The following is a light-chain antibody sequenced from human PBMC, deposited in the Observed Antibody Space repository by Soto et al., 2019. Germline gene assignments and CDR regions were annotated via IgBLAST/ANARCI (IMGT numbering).Light chain of an antibody. CDR3: QQYGSSPIT. Sequence: EIVLTQSPGTLSLSPGERATLSCRASQSVRSSYLAWYQHRPGQAPRLLIYGASSRATGIPDRFSGSGSGTDFTLTISRLEPEDFAVYNCQQYGSSPITFCQGTRLEIK. CDR2: GAS. J-gene: IGKJ5*01. V-gene: IGKV3-20*01. CDR1: QSVRSSY.